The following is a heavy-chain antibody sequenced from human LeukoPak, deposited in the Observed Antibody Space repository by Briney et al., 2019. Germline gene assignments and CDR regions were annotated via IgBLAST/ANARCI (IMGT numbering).Heavy chain of an antibody. CDR3: AKVGCGSCSSLHFDY. CDR2: IRYDGSNK. CDR1: GFTFSSYG. D-gene: IGHD2-15*01. Sequence: GGSLRLSCAASGFTFSSYGMHWVRQAPGKGLEWVAFIRYDGSNKYYADSVKGRFTISRDNSKNTLYLQMNSLRAEDTAVYYCAKVGCGSCSSLHFDYWGQGTLVTVSS. J-gene: IGHJ4*02. V-gene: IGHV3-30*02.